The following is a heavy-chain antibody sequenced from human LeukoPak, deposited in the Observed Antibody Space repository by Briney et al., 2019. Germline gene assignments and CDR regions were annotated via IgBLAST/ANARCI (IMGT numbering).Heavy chain of an antibody. V-gene: IGHV4-4*07. CDR2: IYTSGST. J-gene: IGHJ4*02. CDR3: ARSPRNPGQYYFDY. CDR1: GGSISSYY. Sequence: SETLSLTRTVSGGSISSYYWSWIRQPAGKGLEWIGRIYTSGSTNYNPSLKSRVTMSVDTSKNQFSLKLSSVTAADTAVYYCARSPRNPGQYYFDYWGQGTLVTVSS.